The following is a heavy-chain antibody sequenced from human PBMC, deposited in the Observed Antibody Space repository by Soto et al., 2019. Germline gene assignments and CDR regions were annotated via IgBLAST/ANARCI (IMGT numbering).Heavy chain of an antibody. CDR2: ISSSSSTI. J-gene: IGHJ3*02. Sequence: GGSLRLSCAASGFTFSSYSMNWVRQAPGKGLEWVSYISSSSSTIYYADSVKGRFTIDRDNAKNSLYLQMNSLRDEDTAVYYCARSKSIAAWSAFDIWGQGTMVTVSS. CDR1: GFTFSSYS. V-gene: IGHV3-48*02. CDR3: ARSKSIAAWSAFDI. D-gene: IGHD6-6*01.